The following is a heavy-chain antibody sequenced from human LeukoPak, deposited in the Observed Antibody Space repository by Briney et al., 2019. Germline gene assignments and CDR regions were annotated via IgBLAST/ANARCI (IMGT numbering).Heavy chain of an antibody. D-gene: IGHD3-3*01. Sequence: PGGSLRLSCAASGFTFSSYWMTWVRQAPGKGLEWVANIKSDGNEKYYVDSVMGRFTISRDNAKDSLYLQMNSLRAEDTAVYYCARCPPHEGFLEWPIYYYYYMDVWGKGTTVTVSS. J-gene: IGHJ6*03. CDR2: IKSDGNEK. V-gene: IGHV3-7*01. CDR3: ARCPPHEGFLEWPIYYYYYMDV. CDR1: GFTFSSYW.